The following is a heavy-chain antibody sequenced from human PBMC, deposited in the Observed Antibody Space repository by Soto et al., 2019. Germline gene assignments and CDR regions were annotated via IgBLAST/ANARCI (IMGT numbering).Heavy chain of an antibody. CDR1: GFTVSSNY. Sequence: GGSLRLSCAASGFTVSSNYMSWVRQAPGQGLEWVSVIYSGGSTYYADSVKGRFTISRDNSKNTLYLQMNSLRAEDTAVYYCARAPHPRAFDYWGQGTLVTVSS. CDR2: IYSGGST. CDR3: ARAPHPRAFDY. J-gene: IGHJ4*02. V-gene: IGHV3-66*01.